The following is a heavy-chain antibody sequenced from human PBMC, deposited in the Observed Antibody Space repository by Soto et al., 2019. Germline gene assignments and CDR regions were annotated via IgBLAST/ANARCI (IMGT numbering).Heavy chain of an antibody. D-gene: IGHD3-9*01. Sequence: GGSLRLSCAASGFTFSSYAMSWVRQAPGKGLEWVSAISGSGGSTYYADSVKGRFTISRDNSKNTLYLQMNSLRAEDTAVYYCANSGEVDILTGYFPDYWGQGTLVTVSS. CDR3: ANSGEVDILTGYFPDY. V-gene: IGHV3-23*01. CDR1: GFTFSSYA. CDR2: ISGSGGST. J-gene: IGHJ4*02.